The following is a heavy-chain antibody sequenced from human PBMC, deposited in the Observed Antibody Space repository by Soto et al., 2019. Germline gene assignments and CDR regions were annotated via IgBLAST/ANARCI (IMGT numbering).Heavy chain of an antibody. CDR3: ARDKVIFRDSSGYYSKLFDY. CDR1: GYTFTGYY. V-gene: IGHV1-46*01. Sequence: ASVKVSCKASGYTFTGYYMHWVRQAPGQGLEWMGWINPSGGSTSYAQKFQGRVTMTRDTSTSTVYMELSSLRSEDTAVYYCARDKVIFRDSSGYYSKLFDYWGQGTLVTVSS. CDR2: INPSGGST. J-gene: IGHJ4*02. D-gene: IGHD3-22*01.